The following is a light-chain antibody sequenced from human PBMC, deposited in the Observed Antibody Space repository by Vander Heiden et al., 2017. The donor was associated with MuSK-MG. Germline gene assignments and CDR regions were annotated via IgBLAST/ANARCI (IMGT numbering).Light chain of an antibody. CDR2: RNN. V-gene: IGLV1-44*01. J-gene: IGLJ1*01. CDR3: AAWDDSLNGQV. CDR1: SSNIGSNT. Sequence: QSVLTQPPSASGTPGQRVTSSCSGSSSNIGSNTVNWYQQLPGTAPNLLIYRNNQRPSGVPDRFSGSKSGTSASLAISGLQSEDEADYYCAAWDDSLNGQVFGTGTKVTVL.